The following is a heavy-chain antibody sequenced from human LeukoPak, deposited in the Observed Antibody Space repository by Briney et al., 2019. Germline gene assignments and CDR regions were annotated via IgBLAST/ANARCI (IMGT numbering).Heavy chain of an antibody. Sequence: GASVKVSCKASGYTFTGYYMHWVRQAPGQGLEWMGWINPNSGGTNYAQKFQGRVTMTRDTSISTAYMELSRLRSDDTAVYYCARAVLDIAVVPAALDYWGQGTLVTVSS. CDR1: GYTFTGYY. J-gene: IGHJ4*02. CDR2: INPNSGGT. D-gene: IGHD2-2*01. V-gene: IGHV1-2*02. CDR3: ARAVLDIAVVPAALDY.